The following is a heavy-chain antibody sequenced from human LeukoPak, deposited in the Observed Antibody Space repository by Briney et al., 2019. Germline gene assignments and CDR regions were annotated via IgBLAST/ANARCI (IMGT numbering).Heavy chain of an antibody. CDR2: ISGSGGST. V-gene: IGHV3-23*01. CDR1: GFTFSSYA. CDR3: AKDSSSWYNLMGY. D-gene: IGHD6-13*01. J-gene: IGHJ4*02. Sequence: GGSLRLSCAASGFTFSSYAMSWVRQAPGKGLEWVSAISGSGGSTYYADSVKGRLTISRDNSKNTLYLQMNSLRAEDTAVYYCAKDSSSWYNLMGYWGQGTLVTVSS.